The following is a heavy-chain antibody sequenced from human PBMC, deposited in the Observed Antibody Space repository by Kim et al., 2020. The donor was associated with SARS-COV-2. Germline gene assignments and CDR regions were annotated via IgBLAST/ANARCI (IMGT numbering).Heavy chain of an antibody. Sequence: SETLSLTCTVSGGSISSYYWSWIRQPPGKGLEWIGYIYYSGSTNYNPSLKSRVTISVDTSKNQFSLKLSSVTAADTAVYYCARGKAIFGVGYRGVNWFDPWGQGTLVTVSS. D-gene: IGHD3-3*01. CDR3: ARGKAIFGVGYRGVNWFDP. CDR2: IYYSGST. J-gene: IGHJ5*02. CDR1: GGSISSYY. V-gene: IGHV4-59*01.